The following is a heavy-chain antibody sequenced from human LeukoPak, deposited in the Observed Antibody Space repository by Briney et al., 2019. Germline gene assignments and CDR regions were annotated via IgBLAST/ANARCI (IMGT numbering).Heavy chain of an antibody. V-gene: IGHV4-31*03. J-gene: IGHJ4*02. D-gene: IGHD3-22*01. CDR1: GGSISSGGYY. Sequence: PSETLSLTCTVSGGSISSGGYYWSWIRQHPGKGLEWIGYIYYSGSTYYNPSLKSRVTTSVDTSKNQFSLKLSSVTAADTAVYYCASGQTYYYDSSGYCNFDYWGQGTLVTVSS. CDR2: IYYSGST. CDR3: ASGQTYYYDSSGYCNFDY.